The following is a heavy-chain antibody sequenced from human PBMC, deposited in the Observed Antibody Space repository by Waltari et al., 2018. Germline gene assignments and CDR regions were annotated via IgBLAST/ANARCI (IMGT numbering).Heavy chain of an antibody. J-gene: IGHJ4*02. Sequence: EVQLLGSGGGLVQPGGSLRLSCAASGFTFSGYVMSWVRQAPGKGVDWFSSSSADSGSTYYGDAVKGRFTISRDNSRNTLYLQMDSLRAEDTAIYYCAKGSSTGRPYYFDYWGQGTLVTVSS. CDR2: SSADSGST. CDR1: GFTFSGYV. V-gene: IGHV3-23*01. CDR3: AKGSSTGRPYYFDY.